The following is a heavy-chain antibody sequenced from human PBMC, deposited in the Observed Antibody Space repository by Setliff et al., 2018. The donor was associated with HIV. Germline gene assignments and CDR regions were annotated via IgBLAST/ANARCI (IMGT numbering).Heavy chain of an antibody. CDR1: GGTFSSYV. Sequence: ASVKVSCKASGGTFSSYVINWVRQAPGQGLEWMGGIIPIFGTANYAQKFQARVTITADESTSTAYMELSSLRSEDTAMYYCARDRGYSGHDYRNAFDIWGQGTMVTVSS. CDR3: ARDRGYSGHDYRNAFDI. V-gene: IGHV1-69*13. J-gene: IGHJ3*02. CDR2: IIPIFGTA. D-gene: IGHD5-12*01.